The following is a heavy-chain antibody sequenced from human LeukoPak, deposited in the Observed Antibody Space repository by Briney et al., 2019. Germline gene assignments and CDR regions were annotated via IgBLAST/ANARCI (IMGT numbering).Heavy chain of an antibody. J-gene: IGHJ4*02. Sequence: SETLSLTCTVSGGSISGFVWSWIRQPPGEELDYIGFIYDTGTPTNYNPLLKSRVTLSVDTSRNQFSLNLKSVTAADTAVYYCARLTKGEQWLAYYFDYWGQGALVTVSS. CDR1: GGSISGFV. CDR2: IYDTGTPT. V-gene: IGHV4-59*08. CDR3: ARLTKGEQWLAYYFDY. D-gene: IGHD6-19*01.